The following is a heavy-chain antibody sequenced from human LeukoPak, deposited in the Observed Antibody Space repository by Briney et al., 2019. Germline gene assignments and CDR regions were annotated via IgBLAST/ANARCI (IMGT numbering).Heavy chain of an antibody. CDR1: GFTFSSYA. CDR2: SSGSGGST. D-gene: IGHD6-19*01. CDR3: AKAGIGVVGYFDY. V-gene: IGHV3-23*01. Sequence: PGGSLRLSCAASGFTFSSYAMTWVRQAPGKGLEWVSGSSGSGGSTYYADFVEGRFTISRDNSRNTLYLQMNNLRAEDTAVYYCAKAGIGVVGYFDYWGQGTLVTVSS. J-gene: IGHJ4*02.